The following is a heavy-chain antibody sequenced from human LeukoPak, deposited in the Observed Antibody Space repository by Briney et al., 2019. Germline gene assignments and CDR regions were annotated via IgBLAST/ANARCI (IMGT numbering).Heavy chain of an antibody. Sequence: SVKVSCKASGYTFTNYGISWVRQAPGQGLEWMGGIIPIFGTANYAQKFQGRVTITADESTSTAYMELSSLRSEDTAVYYCARGREVATTLRWYYMDVWGKGTTVTVSS. CDR1: GYTFTNYG. CDR2: IIPIFGTA. CDR3: ARGREVATTLRWYYMDV. V-gene: IGHV1-69*13. D-gene: IGHD5-12*01. J-gene: IGHJ6*03.